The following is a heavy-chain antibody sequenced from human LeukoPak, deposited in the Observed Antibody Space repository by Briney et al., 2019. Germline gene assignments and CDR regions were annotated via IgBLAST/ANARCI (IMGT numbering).Heavy chain of an antibody. D-gene: IGHD2-2*01. J-gene: IGHJ4*02. V-gene: IGHV1-2*04. CDR2: INPNSGGT. CDR1: GYTFTGYY. Sequence: ASVKVSCKASGYTFTGYYMHWVRQAPEQGLEWMGWINPNSGGTNYAQKFQGWVTMTRDTSISTAYMELSRLRSDDTAVYYCAREGLPAAASKRTYFDYWGQGTLVTVSS. CDR3: AREGLPAAASKRTYFDY.